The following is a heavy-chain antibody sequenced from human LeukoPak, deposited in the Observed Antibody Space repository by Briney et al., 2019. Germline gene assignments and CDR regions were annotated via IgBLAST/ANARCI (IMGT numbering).Heavy chain of an antibody. J-gene: IGHJ5*02. CDR3: AKSGATYYYGSGSYFWFDP. CDR2: IYHSGTT. V-gene: IGHV4-39*07. Sequence: PSETLSLTCTVSGGSVTNRNSFWGWIRQPPGKGLGWIGSIYHSGTTYYNPSLQSRVTLSVDTSKNHFSLRLSSVTAADTAVYYCAKSGATYYYGSGSYFWFDPWGQGTLVTVSS. CDR1: GGSVTNRNSF. D-gene: IGHD3-10*01.